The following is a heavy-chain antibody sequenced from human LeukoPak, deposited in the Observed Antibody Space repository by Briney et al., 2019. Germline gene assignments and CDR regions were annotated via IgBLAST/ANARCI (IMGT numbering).Heavy chain of an antibody. J-gene: IGHJ4*02. CDR1: GFTFSSYA. Sequence: GGSLRLSCAASGFTFSSYAMHWVRQAPGKGLEWVAVISYDGSNKYYADSVKGRFTISRDNSKNTLYLQMNSLRAEDTAVYYCARAGYSYGQYYFDYWGQGTLVTVSS. CDR2: ISYDGSNK. D-gene: IGHD5-18*01. CDR3: ARAGYSYGQYYFDY. V-gene: IGHV3-30-3*01.